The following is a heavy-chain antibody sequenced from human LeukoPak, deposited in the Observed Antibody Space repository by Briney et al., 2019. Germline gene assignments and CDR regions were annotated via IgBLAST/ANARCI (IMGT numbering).Heavy chain of an antibody. CDR1: GFTVSSNY. D-gene: IGHD2-2*01. CDR2: IYSGGST. CDR3: SKERRRNCSSTSCYRVPYYYGMDI. J-gene: IGHJ6*02. Sequence: GGSLRLSCAASGFTVSSNYMSWVRQAPGKGLEWVSVIYSGGSTYYADSVKGRFTISRDNSKNTLYLQMNSLRAEDTAVYYCSKERRRNCSSTSCYRVPYYYGMDIWSQGTTVTVSS. V-gene: IGHV3-66*01.